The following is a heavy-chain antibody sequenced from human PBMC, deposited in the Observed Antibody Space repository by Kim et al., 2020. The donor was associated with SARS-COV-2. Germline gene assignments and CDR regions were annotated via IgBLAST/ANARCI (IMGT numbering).Heavy chain of an antibody. J-gene: IGHJ5*02. CDR1: GFTFSSYA. CDR3: ARGYGSGSS. D-gene: IGHD3-10*01. CDR2: ISYDGSNK. V-gene: IGHV3-30*04. Sequence: GGSLRLSCAASGFTFSSYAMHWVRQAPGKGLEWVAVISYDGSNKYYADSVKGRFTISRDNSKNTLYLQMNSLRAEDTAVYYCARGYGSGSSWGQGTLVTVSS.